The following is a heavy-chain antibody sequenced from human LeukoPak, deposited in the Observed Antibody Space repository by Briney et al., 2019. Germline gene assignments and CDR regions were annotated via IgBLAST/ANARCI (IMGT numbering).Heavy chain of an antibody. V-gene: IGHV3-64*01. D-gene: IGHD3-3*01. J-gene: IGHJ6*02. CDR3: ARGGSTIPIPYYYYYGVDV. Sequence: GGSLRLSCAASGFTFSSYAMHWVRQAPGKGLEYVSAISSNGGSTYYANSVKGRFTISRDNSKNTLYLQMGSLRAEDMAVYYCARGGSTIPIPYYYYYGVDVWGQGTTVTVSS. CDR2: ISSNGGST. CDR1: GFTFSSYA.